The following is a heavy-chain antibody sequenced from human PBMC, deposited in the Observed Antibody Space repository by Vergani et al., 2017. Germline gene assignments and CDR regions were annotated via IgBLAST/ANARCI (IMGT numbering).Heavy chain of an antibody. J-gene: IGHJ4*02. Sequence: EVQLLESGGGLVQPGGSLRLSCAASGFPFSSYAMSWVRQAPGKGLEWVSAISGSGGSTYYADSVKGRFTISRDNSKNTLYLQMTSLRAEDTAVYYCAKAPTVYYYDSSGPRYFDYWGQGTLVTVSS. V-gene: IGHV3-23*01. D-gene: IGHD3-22*01. CDR1: GFPFSSYA. CDR2: ISGSGGST. CDR3: AKAPTVYYYDSSGPRYFDY.